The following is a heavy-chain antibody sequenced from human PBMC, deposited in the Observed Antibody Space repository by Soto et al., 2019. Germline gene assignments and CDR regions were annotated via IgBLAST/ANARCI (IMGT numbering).Heavy chain of an antibody. J-gene: IGHJ4*02. D-gene: IGHD4-4*01. CDR1: GFTFSNAW. V-gene: IGHV3-15*01. CDR2: IKSKTDGGAT. CDR3: TTVFYPDYSPY. Sequence: GGSLRLSXAASGFTFSNAWMSWVRQAPGKGLEWVGRIKSKTDGGATDYAAPVKGRFTISRDDSKNTLYLQMNSLKTEDTAVYYCTTVFYPDYSPYWGQGTLVTVSS.